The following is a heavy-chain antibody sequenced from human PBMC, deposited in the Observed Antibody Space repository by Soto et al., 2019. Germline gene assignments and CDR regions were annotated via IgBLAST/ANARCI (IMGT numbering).Heavy chain of an antibody. D-gene: IGHD2-15*01. CDR1: GGTFSSYA. Sequence: QVQLVQSGAEVKKPGSSVKVSCKASGGTFSSYAISWVRQAPGQGLEWMGGLIPIFGTANYAQKFQGRVTINADETTSTAYMELSSLRSEDTAVYYCAREVVVAATGWFDPWGQGTLVTVSS. CDR2: LIPIFGTA. V-gene: IGHV1-69*12. CDR3: AREVVVAATGWFDP. J-gene: IGHJ5*02.